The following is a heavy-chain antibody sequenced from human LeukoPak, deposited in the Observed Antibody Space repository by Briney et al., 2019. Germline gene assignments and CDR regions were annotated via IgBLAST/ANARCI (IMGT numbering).Heavy chain of an antibody. J-gene: IGHJ4*02. CDR1: GFTFSSSW. V-gene: IGHV3-7*03. Sequence: GGSLRLSCAASGFTFSSSWMSWVRQAPGKGLEWVANIKQDGSEKYYVDSVKGRFTISRDNAKNSLYLQMNSLRAEDTAVYYCASYDFVFDYWGQGTLVTVSS. D-gene: IGHD3-3*01. CDR2: IKQDGSEK. CDR3: ASYDFVFDY.